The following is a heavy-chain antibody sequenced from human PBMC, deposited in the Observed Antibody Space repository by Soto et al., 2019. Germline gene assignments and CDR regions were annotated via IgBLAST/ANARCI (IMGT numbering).Heavy chain of an antibody. V-gene: IGHV3-48*01. D-gene: IGHD1-1*01. J-gene: IGHJ4*02. CDR1: GFTFSSYS. CDR3: ARVQLERRGLEDY. Sequence: GGSLRLSCAASGFTFSSYSMNWVRQAPGKGLEWVSYISSSSSTIYYADSVKGRFTISRDNAKNSLYLQMNSLRAEDTAVYYCARVQLERRGLEDYWGQGTLVTVSS. CDR2: ISSSSSTI.